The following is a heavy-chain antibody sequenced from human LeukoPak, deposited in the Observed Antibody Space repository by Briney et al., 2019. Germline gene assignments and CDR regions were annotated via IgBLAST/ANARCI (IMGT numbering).Heavy chain of an antibody. CDR3: ATSQQWLGVYYFDY. V-gene: IGHV3-23*01. CDR1: AFTFSSSA. CDR2: ISGSGGST. Sequence: PGGSLRLSCAASAFTFSSSAMSWVRQAPGKGLEWVSAISGSGGSTYYADSLKGRFTVSRDNSKNTLYLQMNSLRAEDTAVYYCATSQQWLGVYYFDYWSQGTLVTVSS. J-gene: IGHJ4*02. D-gene: IGHD6-19*01.